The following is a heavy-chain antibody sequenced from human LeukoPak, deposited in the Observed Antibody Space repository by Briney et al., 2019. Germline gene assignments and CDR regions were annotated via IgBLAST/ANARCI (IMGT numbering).Heavy chain of an antibody. CDR3: AREGYEQQLVDY. J-gene: IGHJ4*02. CDR1: GGTFSSYT. D-gene: IGHD6-13*01. Sequence: ASVKVSCKASGGTFSSYTISWVRQAPGQGLEWMGGIIPVFGTANYAQKFQGRVTITADESTSTAYMELSSLRSDDMAVYYCAREGYEQQLVDYWGQGTLVTVSS. V-gene: IGHV1-69*13. CDR2: IIPVFGTA.